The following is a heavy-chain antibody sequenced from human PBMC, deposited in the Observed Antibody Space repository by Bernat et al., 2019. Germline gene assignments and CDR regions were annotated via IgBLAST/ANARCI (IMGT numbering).Heavy chain of an antibody. CDR1: GYTFSTYA. Sequence: QVQLVQSGSELKKPGASVTVPCKASGYTFSTYAMNWVRQAPGQGLEWMGWINTNTGNPTYAQGFTGRFVFSLDTSVSTAYLQINSLKAEDTAMYYCASVHSGWNFDYWGQGSLVTVSS. J-gene: IGHJ4*02. CDR2: INTNTGNP. CDR3: ASVHSGWNFDY. D-gene: IGHD6-19*01. V-gene: IGHV7-4-1*02.